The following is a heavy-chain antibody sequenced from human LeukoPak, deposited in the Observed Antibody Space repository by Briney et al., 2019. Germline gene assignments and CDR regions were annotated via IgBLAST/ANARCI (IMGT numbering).Heavy chain of an antibody. Sequence: ASVKVSCKASGYRFTSYGISWVRQAPGQGLEWMGWMSSYNGNTNYAQKLQGRVTMTTDTSTTTAYMELRSLRSDDTAVYYCARDSTIFGVVPPQDYGMDVWGQGTTVTVSS. CDR1: GYRFTSYG. J-gene: IGHJ6*02. V-gene: IGHV1-18*01. D-gene: IGHD3-3*01. CDR3: ARDSTIFGVVPPQDYGMDV. CDR2: MSSYNGNT.